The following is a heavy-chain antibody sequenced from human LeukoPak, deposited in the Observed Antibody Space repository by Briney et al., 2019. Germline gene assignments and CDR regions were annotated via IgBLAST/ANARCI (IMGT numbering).Heavy chain of an antibody. CDR1: GGSFSGYY. Sequence: SETLSLTCAVYGGSFSGYYLSWIRQPPGRGLEWIGEINHSGSTKHNPSLKSRVTISVDTSKNQFFLKLSSVTAADTAVYYCARGLRSSSWDYLDYWRQGTLVTVSS. V-gene: IGHV4-34*01. D-gene: IGHD6-13*01. CDR2: INHSGST. CDR3: ARGLRSSSWDYLDY. J-gene: IGHJ4*02.